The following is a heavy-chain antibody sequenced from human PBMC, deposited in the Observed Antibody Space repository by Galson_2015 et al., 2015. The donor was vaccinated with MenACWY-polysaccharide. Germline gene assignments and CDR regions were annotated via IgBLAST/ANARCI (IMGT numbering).Heavy chain of an antibody. CDR2: IHSRGST. CDR1: AGSISTGSSY. V-gene: IGHV4-61*02. CDR3: ARSLGYSDSAFDNGRDVDRRFDP. J-gene: IGHJ5*02. D-gene: IGHD5-12*01. Sequence: TLSLTCSVSAGSISTGSSYWSWIRQPAGKGLEWIGRIHSRGSTDYSPSLKSRVTISTDTSRNQLSLKLSSVTAADTAVYYCARSLGYSDSAFDNGRDVDRRFDPWGQGTLVTVSS.